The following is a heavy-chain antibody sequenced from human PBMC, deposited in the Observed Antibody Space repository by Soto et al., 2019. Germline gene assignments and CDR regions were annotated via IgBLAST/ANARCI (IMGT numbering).Heavy chain of an antibody. D-gene: IGHD6-19*01. CDR1: SGSISSSNW. J-gene: IGHJ3*02. CDR3: ARADGYSSGWRQSDAFDI. CDR2: IYHSGST. Sequence: PSETLSLTCAVSSGSISSSNWWSWVRQPPGKGLEWIGEIYHSGSTNYNPSLKSRVTISVDKSKNQFSLKLSSVTAADTAVYYCARADGYSSGWRQSDAFDIWGQGTMVTVSS. V-gene: IGHV4-4*02.